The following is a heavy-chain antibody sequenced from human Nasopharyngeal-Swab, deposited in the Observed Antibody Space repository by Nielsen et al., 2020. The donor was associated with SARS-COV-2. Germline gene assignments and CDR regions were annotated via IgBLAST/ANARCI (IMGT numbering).Heavy chain of an antibody. CDR2: ISSSGSTI. CDR1: GGSISSYY. CDR3: ARDVSKGEWLVRGVY. Sequence: LSLTCTVSGGSISSYYWSWIRQAPGKGLEWVSYISSSGSTIYYADSVKGRFTISRDNAKNSLYLQMNSLRAEDTAVYYCARDVSKGEWLVRGVYWGQGTLVTVSS. V-gene: IGHV3-11*04. D-gene: IGHD6-19*01. J-gene: IGHJ4*02.